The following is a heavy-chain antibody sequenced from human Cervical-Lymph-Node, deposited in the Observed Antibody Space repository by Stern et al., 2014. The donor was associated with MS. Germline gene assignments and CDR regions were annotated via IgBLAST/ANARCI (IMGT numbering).Heavy chain of an antibody. CDR2: ISAYNGNT. CDR3: ARFTYYYDSSGYPYGMDV. J-gene: IGHJ6*02. D-gene: IGHD3-22*01. V-gene: IGHV1-18*01. CDR1: GYTFTSYG. Sequence: VHLVESGAAVKKPGASVKVSCKASGYTFTSYGISWVRQAPGQGLEWMGWISAYNGNTNYAQKLQGRVTMTTDTSTSTAYMELRSLRSDDTAVYYCARFTYYYDSSGYPYGMDVWGQGTTVTVSS.